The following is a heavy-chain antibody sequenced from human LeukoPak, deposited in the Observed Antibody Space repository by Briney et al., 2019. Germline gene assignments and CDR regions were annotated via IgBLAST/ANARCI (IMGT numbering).Heavy chain of an antibody. CDR1: GYTFTSYG. V-gene: IGHV1-69*05. D-gene: IGHD6-19*01. Sequence: SVKVSCKASGYTFTSYGISWVRQAPGQGLEWIGGISPIFDRTDYAQRFQGRVTITTDKSTSTAYMELSSLRSEDTAVYYCARGVVPGRRVFYWYMDVWGKGTTVTVSS. J-gene: IGHJ6*03. CDR2: ISPIFDRT. CDR3: ARGVVPGRRVFYWYMDV.